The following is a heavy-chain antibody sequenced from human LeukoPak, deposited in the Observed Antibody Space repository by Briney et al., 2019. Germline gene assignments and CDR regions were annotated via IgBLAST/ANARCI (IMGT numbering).Heavy chain of an antibody. J-gene: IGHJ5*02. D-gene: IGHD1-26*01. V-gene: IGHV4-59*01. CDR1: GGSISSYY. Sequence: SETLSLTCTVSGGSISSYYWGWIRQPPGKGLEWIGYIYYSGSTNYNPSLKTRVTISVATSKNQFSLKLRSVTAADAPVYYCPRVRGATGYNRFDPWGQGTLVTVSS. CDR3: PRVRGATGYNRFDP. CDR2: IYYSGST.